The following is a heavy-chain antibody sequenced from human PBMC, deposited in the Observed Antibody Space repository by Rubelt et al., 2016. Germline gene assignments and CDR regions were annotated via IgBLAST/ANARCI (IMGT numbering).Heavy chain of an antibody. CDR1: GYSISSGYY. CDR3: ARNIVVVPAAIPETFDI. CDR2: IYYSGST. J-gene: IGHJ3*02. Sequence: QLQLQESGPGLVKPSETLSLTCTVSGYSISSGYYWSWIRQHPGKGLEWIGYIYYSGSTYYNPSLNRRVTISVDTSKNQFSLKLSSVTAADTAVYYCARNIVVVPAAIPETFDIWGQGTMVTVSS. D-gene: IGHD2-2*02. V-gene: IGHV4-31*03.